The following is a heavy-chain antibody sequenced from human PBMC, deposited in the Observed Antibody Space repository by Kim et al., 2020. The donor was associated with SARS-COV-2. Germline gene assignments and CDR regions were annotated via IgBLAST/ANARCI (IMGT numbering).Heavy chain of an antibody. V-gene: IGHV4-39*01. CDR2: IYYSGST. CDR1: GGSISSSSYY. J-gene: IGHJ4*02. CDR3: ARHPEYGWIGSYYFDY. D-gene: IGHD3-10*01. Sequence: SETLSLTCTVSGGSISSSSYYWGWIRQLPGKGLEWIGSIYYSGSTYYNPSLKSRVTISVDTSKNQFSLKLSSVTAADTAVYYCARHPEYGWIGSYYFDYWGQGTLVTVSS.